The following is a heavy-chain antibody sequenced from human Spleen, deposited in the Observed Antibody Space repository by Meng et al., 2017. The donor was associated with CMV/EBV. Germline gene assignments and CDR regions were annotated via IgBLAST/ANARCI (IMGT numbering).Heavy chain of an antibody. D-gene: IGHD3-22*01. V-gene: IGHV5-51*01. Sequence: GESLKISCKNSGYTFTNYWIGWVRQKPGKGLELMGIIYPADSDTRYSPSVQGQVTMSVYKSISTAYLQWSSLKASDTAMYYCAGGLYDMNVGGFDQWGQGTLVTVSS. CDR3: AGGLYDMNVGGFDQ. J-gene: IGHJ4*02. CDR2: IYPADSDT. CDR1: GYTFTNYW.